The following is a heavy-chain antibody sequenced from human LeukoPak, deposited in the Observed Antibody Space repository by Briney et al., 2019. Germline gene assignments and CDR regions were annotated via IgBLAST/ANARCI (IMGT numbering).Heavy chain of an antibody. Sequence: SETLSLTCTVSGGSISSSSYYWGWIRQPPGKGLEWIGSIFYSGSTYYNPSLKSRVTISVDTSKNQFSLKLSSVTAADTAVYYCARGQGRKTYYYGSGSHHFDYWGQGTLVTVSS. D-gene: IGHD3-10*01. J-gene: IGHJ4*02. CDR1: GGSISSSSYY. CDR2: IFYSGST. V-gene: IGHV4-39*07. CDR3: ARGQGRKTYYYGSGSHHFDY.